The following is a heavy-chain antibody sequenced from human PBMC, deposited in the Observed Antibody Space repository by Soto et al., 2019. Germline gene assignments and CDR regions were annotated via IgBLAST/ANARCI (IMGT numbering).Heavy chain of an antibody. CDR1: RGTFNSYA. D-gene: IGHD2-21*01. V-gene: IGHV1-69*17. J-gene: IGHJ3*01. CDR2: IIPIFGLT. CDR3: ARDGVALCGGECSFNAFDL. Sequence: QALLEQSGAEMKKPGSSVTVSCKASRGTFNSYAISWVRQAPGQGLEWMGGIIPIFGLTNYAQKFQGRVTLTADKVTDTAYMELSGLTSGDTAVYFCARDGVALCGGECSFNAFDLWGRGTSVTVSS.